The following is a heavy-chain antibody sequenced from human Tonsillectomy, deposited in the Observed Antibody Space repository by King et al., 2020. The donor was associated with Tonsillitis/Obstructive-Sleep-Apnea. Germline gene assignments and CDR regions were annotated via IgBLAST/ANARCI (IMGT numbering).Heavy chain of an antibody. J-gene: IGHJ3*02. V-gene: IGHV4-59*01. CDR3: ARDMVLEVGGEAFEI. D-gene: IGHD2-8*01. Sequence: VQLQESGPGLVKPSETLSLTCTVSGGSISSYSWSWIRQPPGKGMEWIGYIYYSGSTKYNPYLKSRVTISVDTSKNQFSLRLSSVTAADTAVYYFARDMVLEVGGEAFEIWGEGAMVTVSS. CDR1: GGSISSYS. CDR2: IYYSGST.